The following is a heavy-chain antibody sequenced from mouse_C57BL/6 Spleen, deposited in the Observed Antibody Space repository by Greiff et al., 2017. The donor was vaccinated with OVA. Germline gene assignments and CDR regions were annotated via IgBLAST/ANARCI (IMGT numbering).Heavy chain of an antibody. CDR1: GFTFTDYY. D-gene: IGHD2-4*01. CDR3: ARHYYDYGYWYFDV. CDR2: IRNKANGYTT. J-gene: IGHJ1*03. V-gene: IGHV7-3*01. Sequence: EVKLMESGGGLVQPGGSLSLSCAASGFTFTDYYMSWVRQPPGKALEWLGFIRNKANGYTTEYSASVKGRFTISRDNSQSILYLQMNALRAEDSATYYCARHYYDYGYWYFDVWGTGTTVTVSS.